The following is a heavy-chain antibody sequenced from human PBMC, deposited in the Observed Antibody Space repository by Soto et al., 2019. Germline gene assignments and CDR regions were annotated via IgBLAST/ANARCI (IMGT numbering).Heavy chain of an antibody. CDR3: ARLLEYSSSSGGRYFDY. D-gene: IGHD6-6*01. CDR1: GGTFSSYA. CDR2: IIPIFGTA. J-gene: IGHJ4*02. V-gene: IGHV1-69*13. Sequence: ASVKVSCKTSGGTFSSYAISWVRQAPGQGLEWMGGIIPIFGTANYAQKFQGRVTITADESTSTAYMELSSLRSEDTAVYYCARLLEYSSSSGGRYFDYWGQGTLVTVSS.